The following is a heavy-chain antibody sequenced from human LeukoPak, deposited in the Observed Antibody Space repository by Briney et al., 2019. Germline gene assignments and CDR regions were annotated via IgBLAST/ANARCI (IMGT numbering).Heavy chain of an antibody. CDR3: ARSRSVAGTEEGFDY. J-gene: IGHJ4*02. CDR2: TYYRSKWYN. V-gene: IGHV6-1*01. Sequence: SQTLSLTCAISGDSVSSNSAAWNWIRQSPSRGLEWLGRTYYRSKWYNDYAVSVKSRITINRDSSKKQFSLQLNSVTPEDTAAYYCARSRSVAGTEEGFDYWGQGILVTVSS. D-gene: IGHD6-19*01. CDR1: GDSVSSNSAA.